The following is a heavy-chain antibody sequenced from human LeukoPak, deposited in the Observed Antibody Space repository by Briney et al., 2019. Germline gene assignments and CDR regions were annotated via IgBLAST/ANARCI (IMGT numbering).Heavy chain of an antibody. D-gene: IGHD2-2*01. CDR1: GFTFSSYA. Sequence: GGSLRLSCAASGFTFSSYAMSWVRQAPGKGLEGVSAISGSGGSTYYADSVKGRFTISRDNSKNTLYLQMNSLRAEDTAVYYCAKGPRGEYQLLTNWFDPWGQGTLVTVSS. V-gene: IGHV3-23*01. CDR3: AKGPRGEYQLLTNWFDP. CDR2: ISGSGGST. J-gene: IGHJ5*02.